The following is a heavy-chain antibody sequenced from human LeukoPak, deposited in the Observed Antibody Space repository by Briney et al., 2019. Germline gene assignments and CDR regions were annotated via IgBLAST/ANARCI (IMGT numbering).Heavy chain of an antibody. CDR2: IWYDGSNK. CDR3: AKTVSEWDLTGDDAFDI. D-gene: IGHD1-26*01. V-gene: IGHV3-33*06. CDR1: GFTFSSYG. J-gene: IGHJ3*02. Sequence: QTGGSLRLSCAASGFTFSSYGMHWVRQAPGKGLEWVAVIWYDGSNKYYADSVKGRFTISRDNSKNTLYLQMNSLRAEDTAVYYCAKTVSEWDLTGDDAFDIWGQGTMVTVSS.